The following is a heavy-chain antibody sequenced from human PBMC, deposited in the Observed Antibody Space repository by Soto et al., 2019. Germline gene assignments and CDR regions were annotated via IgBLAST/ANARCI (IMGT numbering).Heavy chain of an antibody. J-gene: IGHJ6*02. V-gene: IGHV1-46*01. CDR3: AKVSSTSVTPYLSEYYYYGMDV. Sequence: QVHLVQSGAEVKKPGASVKVSCKASGYSFTNYYFHWFRQAPGQGLEWMGVINPLGGSPRYTQTFQGSVTMNRDTSTSTVYMELNSRRSEDTAIYYCAKVSSTSVTPYLSEYYYYGMDVSCQGTTVTVSS. CDR2: INPLGGSP. CDR1: GYSFTNYY. D-gene: IGHD6-19*01.